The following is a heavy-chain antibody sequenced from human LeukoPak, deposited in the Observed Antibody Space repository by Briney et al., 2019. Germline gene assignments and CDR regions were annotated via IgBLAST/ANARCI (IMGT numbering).Heavy chain of an antibody. J-gene: IGHJ6*02. CDR1: GDSVSSNSAA. V-gene: IGHV6-1*01. D-gene: IGHD3-10*01. CDR2: TYYRSKWYN. CDR3: AREDFYGSGSYYYYYGMDV. Sequence: SQTLSLTCAISGDSVSSNSAAWNWIRQSPSRGLEWLGRTYYRSKWYNDYAVSVKSRITINPDTSKNQFSLQLNSVTPEDTAVYYCAREDFYGSGSYYYYYGMDVWGQGTTVTVSS.